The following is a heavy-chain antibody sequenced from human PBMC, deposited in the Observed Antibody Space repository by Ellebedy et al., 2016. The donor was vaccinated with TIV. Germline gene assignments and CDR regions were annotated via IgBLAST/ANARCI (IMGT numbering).Heavy chain of an antibody. CDR1: GYTFTSYG. CDR2: ISAYNGNT. J-gene: IGHJ5*02. V-gene: IGHV1-18*01. CDR3: ARDPRIAVAGTLRFDP. Sequence: ASVKVSCKASGYTFTSYGISWVRQAPGQGLEWMGWISAYNGNTNYAQKLQGRVTMTTDTSPSTAYMELRSLRSEDTAVYYCARDPRIAVAGTLRFDPWGQGTLVTVSS. D-gene: IGHD6-19*01.